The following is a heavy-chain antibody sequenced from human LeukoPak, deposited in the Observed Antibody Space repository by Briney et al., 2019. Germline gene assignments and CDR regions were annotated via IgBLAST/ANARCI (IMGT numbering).Heavy chain of an antibody. CDR1: GGSISSYY. CDR2: IYYSGST. J-gene: IGHJ2*01. V-gene: IGHV4-59*08. CDR3: ARLIAVADWYFDL. D-gene: IGHD6-19*01. Sequence: KPSETLSLTCTVSGGSISSYYWSWIRQPPGKGLEWIGYIYYSGSTNYNPSLKSRVTISVDTSKNQFSLKLSSVTAADTAVYYCARLIAVADWYFDLWGRGTLVTVSS.